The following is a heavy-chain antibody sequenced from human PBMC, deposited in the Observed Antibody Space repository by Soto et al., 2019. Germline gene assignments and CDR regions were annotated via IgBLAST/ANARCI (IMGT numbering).Heavy chain of an antibody. CDR2: MNPNTGNS. CDR1: GYTFTSSD. Sequence: GASVKVSCKASGYTFTSSDINWVRQAPGQGLEWMGWMNPNTGNSGFAQKFQGRVTMTSDTSISTAYMELSSLRSEDTAVFYCARDSGHYYRSDAFDKWGQGTMVTVSS. D-gene: IGHD1-26*01. J-gene: IGHJ3*02. V-gene: IGHV1-8*01. CDR3: ARDSGHYYRSDAFDK.